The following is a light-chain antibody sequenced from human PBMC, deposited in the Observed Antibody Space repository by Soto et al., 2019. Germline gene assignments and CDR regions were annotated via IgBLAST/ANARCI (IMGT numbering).Light chain of an antibody. J-gene: IGKJ4*01. V-gene: IGKV1-39*01. CDR2: GAS. Sequence: DIQMTQSPSSLSASVGDRVTITCRASQTISTSLNWYQHKPGKAPKVLIFGASGLQSGVPSRSSGSGSGTDFTLTISSLQPEDFATYYCQQSYSAPLTFGGGTKVEIK. CDR1: QTISTS. CDR3: QQSYSAPLT.